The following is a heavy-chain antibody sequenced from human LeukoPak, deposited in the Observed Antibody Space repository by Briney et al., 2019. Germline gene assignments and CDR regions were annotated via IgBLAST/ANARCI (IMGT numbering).Heavy chain of an antibody. Sequence: KAGGSLRLSCAASGFTFSSYSMNWVRQAPGKGLEWVSSISSSSSYIYYADSVKGRFTISRDNAKNSLYLQMNSLRAEDTAVYYCARDQSSGSYYRFSLDYWGQGTLVTVSS. V-gene: IGHV3-21*01. CDR3: ARDQSSGSYYRFSLDY. D-gene: IGHD1-26*01. CDR1: GFTFSSYS. J-gene: IGHJ4*02. CDR2: ISSSSSYI.